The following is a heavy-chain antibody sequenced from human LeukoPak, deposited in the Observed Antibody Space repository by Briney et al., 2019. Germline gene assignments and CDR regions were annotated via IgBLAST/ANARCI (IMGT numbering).Heavy chain of an antibody. CDR3: ARDGWGSSMGY. D-gene: IGHD3-10*01. CDR2: IKSDGSST. Sequence: GGSLRLSCAASGFIFSSYWMHWVRQVPGKGLVWVSRIKSDGSSTSYADSVKGRFTISRDNAKNTLYLQMNSLRAEDTAVYCCARDGWGSSMGYWGQGTLVTVSS. V-gene: IGHV3-74*01. J-gene: IGHJ4*02. CDR1: GFIFSSYW.